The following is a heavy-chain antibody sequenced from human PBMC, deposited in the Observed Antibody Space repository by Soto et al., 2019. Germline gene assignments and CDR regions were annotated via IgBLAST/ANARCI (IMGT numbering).Heavy chain of an antibody. CDR3: ARGYRYCSSTSCYEGSYTDYYYYGMDV. Sequence: KTSETLSLTCAVYGGSFSGYYWSWIRQPPGKGLEWIGEINHSGSTNYNPSLKSRVTISVDTSKNQFSLKLSSVTAADTAVYYCARGYRYCSSTSCYEGSYTDYYYYGMDVWGQGTTVTVSS. CDR1: GGSFSGYY. J-gene: IGHJ6*02. V-gene: IGHV4-34*01. CDR2: INHSGST. D-gene: IGHD2-2*01.